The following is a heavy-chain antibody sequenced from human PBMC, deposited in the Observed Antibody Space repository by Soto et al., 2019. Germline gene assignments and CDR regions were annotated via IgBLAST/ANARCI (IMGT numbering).Heavy chain of an antibody. CDR2: INPSGGST. CDR1: GYTFTGYY. Sequence: ASVKVSCKASGYTFTGYYMHWVRQAPGQGLEWMGWINPSGGSTSYAQKFQGRVTMTRDTSTSTVYMELSSLRSEDTAVYYCAGDAKLRFLEWMTHYFDYWGQGTLVTVSS. J-gene: IGHJ4*02. V-gene: IGHV1-46*03. CDR3: AGDAKLRFLEWMTHYFDY. D-gene: IGHD3-3*01.